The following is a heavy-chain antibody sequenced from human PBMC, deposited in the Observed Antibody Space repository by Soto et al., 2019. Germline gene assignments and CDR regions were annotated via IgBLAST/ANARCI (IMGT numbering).Heavy chain of an antibody. CDR1: GGSFSGYY. J-gene: IGHJ6*02. D-gene: IGHD3-10*01. Sequence: SETLSLTCAVYGGSFSGYYWSWIRQPPGKGLEWIGEINHSGSTNYNPSLKSRVTISVDTSKNQFSLKLSSVTAADTAVYYCARFRRFGELLPPRYYYYYGMDVWGQGTTVTVSS. V-gene: IGHV4-34*01. CDR2: INHSGST. CDR3: ARFRRFGELLPPRYYYYYGMDV.